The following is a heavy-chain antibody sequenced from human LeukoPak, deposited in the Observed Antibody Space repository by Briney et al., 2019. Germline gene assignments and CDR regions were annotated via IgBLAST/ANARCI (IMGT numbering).Heavy chain of an antibody. J-gene: IGHJ5*02. V-gene: IGHV1-58*01. Sequence: ETSVKVSCKASGFTFTSSAVQWVRQARGQRLEWIGWIVVGSGNTNYAQKFQERVTITRDMSTSTAYMELSSLRSEDTAVYYCAADFAYSGGYWGHNWFDPWGQGTLVTVSS. CDR2: IVVGSGNT. D-gene: IGHD1-26*01. CDR1: GFTFTSSA. CDR3: AADFAYSGGYWGHNWFDP.